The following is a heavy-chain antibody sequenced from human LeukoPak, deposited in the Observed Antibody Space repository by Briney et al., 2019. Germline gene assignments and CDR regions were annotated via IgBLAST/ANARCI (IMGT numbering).Heavy chain of an antibody. CDR3: AIVAGDILTGYYPDY. J-gene: IGHJ4*02. D-gene: IGHD3-9*01. CDR2: ISSSSSYI. CDR1: GFTFSSYS. Sequence: GGSLRLSCAASGFTFSSYSMNWVRQAPGKGLEWVSSISSSSSYIYYADSVKGRFTISRDNAKNSLYLQMNSLRAEDTAVHYCAIVAGDILTGYYPDYWGQGTLVTVSS. V-gene: IGHV3-21*01.